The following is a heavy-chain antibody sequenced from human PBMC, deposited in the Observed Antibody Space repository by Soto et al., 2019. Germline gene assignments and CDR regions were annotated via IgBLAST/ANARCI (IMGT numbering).Heavy chain of an antibody. CDR2: ISNDGSTT. CDR3: ATIAVAGN. CDR1: GFTFSNFW. D-gene: IGHD6-19*01. Sequence: GGSLRLSCAASGFTFSNFWMHWVRQVPGKGLVWVSRISNDGSTTTYADSVKGRFTISRDNAKNTVYLQMDSLRAEDTAVYYCATIAVAGNWGQGTLVTVSS. J-gene: IGHJ4*02. V-gene: IGHV3-74*03.